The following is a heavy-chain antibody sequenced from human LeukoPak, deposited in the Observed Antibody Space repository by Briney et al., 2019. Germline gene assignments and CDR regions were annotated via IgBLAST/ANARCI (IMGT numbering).Heavy chain of an antibody. J-gene: IGHJ4*02. CDR2: ISGSSNTI. CDR1: GFTLSSYS. D-gene: IGHD2-2*01. CDR3: ARGYCSSNSCAFDY. Sequence: GGSLRLSCAASGFTLSSYSTNWVRQAPGEGVEWVSYISGSSNTIYYADSVKGRFTISRDTAKNSLYLQMNSLRDEDSAVYYCARGYCSSNSCAFDYWGQGTLVTVSS. V-gene: IGHV3-48*02.